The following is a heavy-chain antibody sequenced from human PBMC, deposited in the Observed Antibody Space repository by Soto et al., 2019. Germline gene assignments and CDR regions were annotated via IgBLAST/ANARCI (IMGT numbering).Heavy chain of an antibody. Sequence: LRLSCAASAFTFRSYWMHWVRQSPGKGLVWVSRISGDGSSTNYADSVKGRFTISRDNAKNTVYLQIDSLRAEDTAVYYCARSLPGTYGAFDLWGQGTMVTVSS. CDR3: ARSLPGTYGAFDL. D-gene: IGHD1-7*01. V-gene: IGHV3-74*01. CDR1: AFTFRSYW. CDR2: ISGDGSST. J-gene: IGHJ3*01.